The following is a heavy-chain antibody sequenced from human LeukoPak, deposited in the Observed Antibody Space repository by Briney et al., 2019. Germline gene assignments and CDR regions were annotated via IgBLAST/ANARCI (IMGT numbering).Heavy chain of an antibody. CDR2: ISGSGGST. V-gene: IGHV3-23*01. CDR3: AKDLGYCSGGSC. J-gene: IGHJ4*02. D-gene: IGHD2-15*01. Sequence: GGSLRLSCAPSGFTFSSYAMSWVRQAPGEGLEWVSAISGSGGSTYYADSVKGRFTISRDNSKNTLYLQMNSLRAEDTAVYYCAKDLGYCSGGSCWGQGTLVTVSS. CDR1: GFTFSSYA.